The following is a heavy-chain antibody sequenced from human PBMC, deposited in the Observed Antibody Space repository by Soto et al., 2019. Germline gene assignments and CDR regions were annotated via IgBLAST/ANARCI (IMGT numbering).Heavy chain of an antibody. CDR3: ARDLEYCSGGSCQNWFDP. CDR2: ISSSGSTI. CDR1: GFTFSDYY. J-gene: IGHJ5*02. Sequence: GGSLRLSCAASGFTFSDYYMSWIRQAPGKGLEWVSYISSSGSTIYYADSVKGRFTISRDNAKNSLYLQMNSLRAEDTAVYYCARDLEYCSGGSCQNWFDPWGQGTLVTVSS. D-gene: IGHD2-15*01. V-gene: IGHV3-11*01.